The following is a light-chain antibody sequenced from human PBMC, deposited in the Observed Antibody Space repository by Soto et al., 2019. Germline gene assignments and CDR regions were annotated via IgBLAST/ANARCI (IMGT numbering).Light chain of an antibody. CDR2: EVS. J-gene: IGLJ1*01. CDR3: SSYAGSNSPYV. CDR1: SSDVGGYNY. V-gene: IGLV2-8*01. Sequence: QSVLTQPPSASGSPGQSVTISCTGTSSDVGGYNYVSWYQQHPGKAPKVMIYEVSKRPSGVPDRFPGSKSGNTASLTVSGLQAEDEADYYCSSYAGSNSPYVFGTGTKLTVL.